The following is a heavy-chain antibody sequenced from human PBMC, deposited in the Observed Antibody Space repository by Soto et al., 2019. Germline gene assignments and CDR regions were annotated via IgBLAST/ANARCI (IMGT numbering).Heavy chain of an antibody. CDR2: ISYDGSNK. CDR1: GITFSPYA. Sequence: GGSLRLSCAASGITFSPYAMHWVRQAPGKGLEWVAVISYDGSNKYYADSVKGRFTISRDNSKNTMYLQMNSLRAEDTAVYYCAREVERLFDYWGQGTLVTVSS. V-gene: IGHV3-30-3*01. J-gene: IGHJ4*02. CDR3: AREVERLFDY.